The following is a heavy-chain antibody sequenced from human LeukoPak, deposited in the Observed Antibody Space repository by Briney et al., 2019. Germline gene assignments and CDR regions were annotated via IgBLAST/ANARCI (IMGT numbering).Heavy chain of an antibody. CDR3: ARTQYDILTGYYNGPLGY. D-gene: IGHD3-9*01. V-gene: IGHV1-69*04. Sequence: GASVKVSYKASGGTFSSYAISWVRQAPGQGLEWMGRIIPILGIANYAQKFEGRVTITADKSTSTAYMELSSLRSEDTAVYYCARTQYDILTGYYNGPLGYWGQGTLVTVSS. J-gene: IGHJ4*02. CDR1: GGTFSSYA. CDR2: IIPILGIA.